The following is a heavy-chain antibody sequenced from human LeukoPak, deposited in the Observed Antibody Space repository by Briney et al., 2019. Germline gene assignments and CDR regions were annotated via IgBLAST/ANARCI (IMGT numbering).Heavy chain of an antibody. CDR2: INHSGST. Sequence: SETLSLTCAVYGGSFRGYYWSWIRQPPGKGLEWNGEINHSGSTNYNPSFKSRVTISVDTSKNQFSLKLSSVTAADTAVYYCARGKRAVRGYFDYWGQGTLVTVSS. CDR3: ARGKRAVRGYFDY. J-gene: IGHJ4*02. D-gene: IGHD3-10*01. CDR1: GGSFRGYY. V-gene: IGHV4-34*01.